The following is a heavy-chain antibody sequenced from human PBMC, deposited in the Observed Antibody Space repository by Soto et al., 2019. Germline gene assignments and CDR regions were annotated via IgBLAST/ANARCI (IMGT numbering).Heavy chain of an antibody. V-gene: IGHV1-18*04. CDR1: GYTFTSYG. CDR2: ISAYNGNT. Sequence: ASVKVSCKASGYTFTSYGISCVRQAPGQGLEWMGWISAYNGNTNYAQKLQGRVTMTTDTSTSTAYMDLRSLRSDDTAVYYCARAGYCSGGSRYTLSYWGQGTLVTVSS. CDR3: ARAGYCSGGSRYTLSY. J-gene: IGHJ4*02. D-gene: IGHD2-15*01.